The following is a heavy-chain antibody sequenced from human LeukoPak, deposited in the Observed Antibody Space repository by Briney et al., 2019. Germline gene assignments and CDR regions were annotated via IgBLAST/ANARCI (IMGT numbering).Heavy chain of an antibody. J-gene: IGHJ4*02. CDR3: ARALSTAARTTQFDY. CDR2: TWYDGSNK. D-gene: IGHD6-6*01. Sequence: GGSLRLSCAASGFAFSTYGMHWVRQAPGKGLEWVAVTWYDGSNKYYADSVKGRFTISRDSSKNTLYLQMNSLRAEDTAVYYCARALSTAARTTQFDYWGQGTLVTVSS. V-gene: IGHV3-33*01. CDR1: GFAFSTYG.